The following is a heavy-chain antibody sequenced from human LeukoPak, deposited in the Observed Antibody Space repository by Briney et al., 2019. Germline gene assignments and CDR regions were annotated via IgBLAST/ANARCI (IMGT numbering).Heavy chain of an antibody. CDR3: ARGFYSPHH. CDR1: GGSISSDY. V-gene: IGHV4-59*01. CDR2: IYYSGST. Sequence: PSETLSLTCTVSGGSISSDYWSWIRQFPGKGLEWIGYIYYSGSTYYNPSLKSRVTISVDTSKNQFSLKLTSVTAADTAVYYCARGFYSPHHWGQGTLVTVSS. J-gene: IGHJ5*02. D-gene: IGHD4-11*01.